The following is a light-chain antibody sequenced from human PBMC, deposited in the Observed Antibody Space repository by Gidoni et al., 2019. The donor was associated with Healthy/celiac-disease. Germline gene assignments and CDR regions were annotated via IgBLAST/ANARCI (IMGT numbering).Light chain of an antibody. Sequence: DIHLPQFPSSLFAPVGDRVTIPCRASQSISSYLNWYQQKPGKAPKLLIYAASSLQSGVPSRFRGSGSGTDFTRTISSLQPEDFATYYCQQSYSTPPYTFGQGTKLEIK. V-gene: IGKV1-39*01. CDR3: QQSYSTPPYT. CDR2: AAS. CDR1: QSISSY. J-gene: IGKJ2*01.